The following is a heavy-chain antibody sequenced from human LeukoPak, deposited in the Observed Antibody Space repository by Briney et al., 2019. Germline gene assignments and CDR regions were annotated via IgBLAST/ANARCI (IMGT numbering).Heavy chain of an antibody. V-gene: IGHV1-69*13. Sequence: SVKVSCKASGGTFSSYAISWVRQAPGQGLEWMGGIIPIFGTANYVQKFQGRVTITADESTSTAYMELSSLRSEGTAVYYCARDYSIAAAGPFDYWGQGTLVTVSS. CDR3: ARDYSIAAAGPFDY. D-gene: IGHD6-13*01. CDR1: GGTFSSYA. J-gene: IGHJ4*02. CDR2: IIPIFGTA.